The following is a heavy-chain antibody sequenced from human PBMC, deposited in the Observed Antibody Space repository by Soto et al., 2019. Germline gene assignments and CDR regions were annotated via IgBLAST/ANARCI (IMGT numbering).Heavy chain of an antibody. V-gene: IGHV5-10-1*01. CDR1: GYSFTSYW. D-gene: IGHD1-26*01. CDR2: IDPSDSYT. Sequence: LKISCKGSGYSFTSYWISWVRQMPGKGLEWMGRIDPSDSYTNYSPSFQGHVTISADKSISTAYLQWSSLKASDTAMYYCATGSAGATGFFWFDPWGQGTLVTVSS. J-gene: IGHJ5*02. CDR3: ATGSAGATGFFWFDP.